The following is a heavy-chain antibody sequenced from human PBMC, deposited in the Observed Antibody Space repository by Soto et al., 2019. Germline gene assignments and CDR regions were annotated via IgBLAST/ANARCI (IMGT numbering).Heavy chain of an antibody. D-gene: IGHD2-15*01. CDR3: AREPPKDYYYGMDV. CDR2: IWYDGSNK. J-gene: IGHJ6*02. V-gene: IGHV3-33*01. CDR1: GFTFSSYG. Sequence: GGSLRLSCAASGFTFSSYGMHWVRQAPGKGLEWAAVIWYDGSNKYYADSVKGRFTISRDNSKNTLYLQMNSLRAEDTAVYYCAREPPKDYYYGMDVWGQGTTVTVS.